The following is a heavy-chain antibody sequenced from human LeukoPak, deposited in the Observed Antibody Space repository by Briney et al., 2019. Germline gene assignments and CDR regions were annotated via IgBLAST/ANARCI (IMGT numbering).Heavy chain of an antibody. CDR1: GYTFTSYG. D-gene: IGHD1-26*01. CDR3: ARDWGAPHTLNFDS. V-gene: IGHV1-18*01. J-gene: IGHJ4*02. Sequence: ASVKVSCKASGYTFTSYGISWVRQAPGQGLEWMAWISGYNGDTNYVQKFQDGITMTTDTSTSTAYLELTSLRSDDTAVYYCARDWGAPHTLNFDSWGQGTLVTVSS. CDR2: ISGYNGDT.